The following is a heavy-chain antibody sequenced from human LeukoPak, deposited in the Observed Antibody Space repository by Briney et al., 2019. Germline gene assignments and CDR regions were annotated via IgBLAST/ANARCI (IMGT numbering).Heavy chain of an antibody. J-gene: IGHJ4*02. V-gene: IGHV1-18*01. CDR1: GYTFTSYG. Sequence: ASVKVSCKASGYTFTSYGISWVRQAPGQGLEWMGWISAYNGNTNYAQKLQGRVTMTTDTSTSTACMELRSLRSDDTAVYYCARSEAYYDFWSGYYLFDYWGQGTLVTVSS. CDR2: ISAYNGNT. D-gene: IGHD3-3*01. CDR3: ARSEAYYDFWSGYYLFDY.